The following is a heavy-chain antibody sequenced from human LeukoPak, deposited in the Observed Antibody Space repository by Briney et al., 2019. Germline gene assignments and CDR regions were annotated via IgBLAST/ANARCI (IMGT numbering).Heavy chain of an antibody. CDR1: GFTFSNYG. CDR3: ARVYSSSPTPYYFDY. V-gene: IGHV3-21*01. D-gene: IGHD6-13*01. J-gene: IGHJ4*02. Sequence: GGSLRLSCAASGFTFSNYGMNWVRQAPGKGLEWVSSISSSSSYIYYADSVKGRFTISRDNAKNSLYLQMNSLRAEDTAVYYCARVYSSSPTPYYFDYWGQGTLVTVSS. CDR2: ISSSSSYI.